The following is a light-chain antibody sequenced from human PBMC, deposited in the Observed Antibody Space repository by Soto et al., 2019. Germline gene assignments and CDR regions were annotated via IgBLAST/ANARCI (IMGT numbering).Light chain of an antibody. CDR2: DVN. J-gene: IGLJ1*01. V-gene: IGLV2-8*01. CDR1: SSDVGGYNY. CDR3: SSYAGITNFGV. Sequence: QLVLTQPPSASGSPGQSVTISCTGTSSDVGGYNYVSWYQQHPGKAPKLMIYDVNKRPSGVPDRFSGSKSGNTASLTVSGLQAEDEADYYCSSYAGITNFGVFGTGTKLTVL.